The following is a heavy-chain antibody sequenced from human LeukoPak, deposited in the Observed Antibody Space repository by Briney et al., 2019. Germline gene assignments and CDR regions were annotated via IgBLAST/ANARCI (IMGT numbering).Heavy chain of an antibody. CDR3: AREFTLGYCSGGSYIAFDY. D-gene: IGHD2-15*01. CDR1: GDSVSSNSAA. J-gene: IGHJ4*02. V-gene: IGHV6-1*01. Sequence: SQTLSLTCAISGDSVSSNSAAWNWIRQSPSRGLEWLGRTYYRSKWYNDYAVSVKSRITINPDTSKNQSSLQLNSVTPEDTAVYYCAREFTLGYCSGGSYIAFDYWGQGTLVTVSS. CDR2: TYYRSKWYN.